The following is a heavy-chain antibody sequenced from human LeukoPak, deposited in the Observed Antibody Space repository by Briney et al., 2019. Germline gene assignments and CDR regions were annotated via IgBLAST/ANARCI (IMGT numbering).Heavy chain of an antibody. CDR2: IYYSGST. V-gene: IGHV4-59*01. J-gene: IGHJ5*02. Sequence: SETLSLTCTVSGGSISSYYRSWIRQPPGRGLEWIGYIYYSGSTNYNPSLKSRVTISVDTSKNQFSLKLSSVTAADTAVYYCARAENNWFDPWGQGTLVTVSS. CDR1: GGSISSYY. CDR3: ARAENNWFDP.